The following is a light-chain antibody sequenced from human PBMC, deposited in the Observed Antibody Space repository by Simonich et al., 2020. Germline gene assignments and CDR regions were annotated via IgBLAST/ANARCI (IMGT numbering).Light chain of an antibody. CDR3: LLSYSGARLVV. CDR1: TGAVTSGHY. V-gene: IGLV7-46*01. Sequence: QAVVTQEPSLTVSPGGTVTLTCGSSTGAVTSGHYPYWFQQKPGQAPRTLIYYTSNKHSWTPARFSGSLLGGKAALILSGAQPEDEAEYYCLLSYSGARLVVFGGGTKLTVL. CDR2: YTS. J-gene: IGLJ2*01.